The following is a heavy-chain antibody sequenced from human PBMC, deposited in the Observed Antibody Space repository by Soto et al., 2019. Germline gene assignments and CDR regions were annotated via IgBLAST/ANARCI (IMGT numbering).Heavy chain of an antibody. Sequence: SLRLSCAASGFTFSSYGMHWVRQAPGKGLEWVAVISYDGSNKYYADSVKGRFTISRDNSKNTLYLQMNSLRAEDTAVYYCAMHGYDSRVFDYWGQGTLVTV. D-gene: IGHD3-22*01. V-gene: IGHV3-30*03. J-gene: IGHJ4*02. CDR1: GFTFSSYG. CDR2: ISYDGSNK. CDR3: AMHGYDSRVFDY.